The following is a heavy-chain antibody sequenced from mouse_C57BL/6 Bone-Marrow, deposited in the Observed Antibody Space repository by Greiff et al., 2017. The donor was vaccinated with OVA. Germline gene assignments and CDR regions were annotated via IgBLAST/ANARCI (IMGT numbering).Heavy chain of an antibody. D-gene: IGHD2-2*01. V-gene: IGHV1-47*01. J-gene: IGHJ1*03. CDR1: GYTFTTYP. Sequence: LVESGAELVKPGASVKMSCKASGYTFTTYPIEWMKQNHGESLEWIGNFHPYNDDTKYNEKFKGKATLTVEKSSSTVYLELSRLTSDDSAVYYCATMVTTGDWYFDVWGTGTTVTVSS. CDR3: ATMVTTGDWYFDV. CDR2: FHPYNDDT.